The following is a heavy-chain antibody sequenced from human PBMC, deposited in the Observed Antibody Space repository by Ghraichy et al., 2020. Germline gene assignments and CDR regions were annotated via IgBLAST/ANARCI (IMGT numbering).Heavy chain of an antibody. CDR3: ARHAREGHFDY. CDR2: IYYSGST. Sequence: SETLSLTCTVSGGSISSYYWSWIRQPPGKGLEWIGYIYYSGSTNYNPSLKSRVTISVDTSKNQFSLKLSSVTAADTAVYYCARHAREGHFDYWGQGTLVTVSS. J-gene: IGHJ4*02. V-gene: IGHV4-59*08. CDR1: GGSISSYY. D-gene: IGHD1-26*01.